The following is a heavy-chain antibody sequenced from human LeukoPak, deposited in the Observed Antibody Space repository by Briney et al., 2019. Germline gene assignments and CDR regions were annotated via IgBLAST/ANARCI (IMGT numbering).Heavy chain of an antibody. CDR2: IYPGDSDT. Sequence: GESLKISCKGSGYSFTSYWIGWVRQMPGKGLEWMGIIYPGDSDTRYSPSFQGQVTISADKSISTAYLQWSSLKASDTAMYYCATQTPYYDILTGYTPDAFDIWGQGTMVTVSS. V-gene: IGHV5-51*01. CDR1: GYSFTSYW. D-gene: IGHD3-9*01. CDR3: ATQTPYYDILTGYTPDAFDI. J-gene: IGHJ3*02.